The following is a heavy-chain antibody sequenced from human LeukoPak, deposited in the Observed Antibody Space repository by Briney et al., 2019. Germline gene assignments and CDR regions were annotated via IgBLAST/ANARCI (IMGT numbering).Heavy chain of an antibody. CDR1: GGSISSYY. CDR3: ARVAYFDYWTGYYYDY. CDR2: IYHSGST. J-gene: IGHJ4*02. D-gene: IGHD3-3*01. Sequence: KSSETLSLTCNVSGGSISSYYWSWIRQPPGKGLEWIGYIYHSGSTNYNPSLNSRVTISVDTSKNQFSLKLSSVTAADTAVYYCARVAYFDYWTGYYYDYWGQGTLVTVSS. V-gene: IGHV4-59*01.